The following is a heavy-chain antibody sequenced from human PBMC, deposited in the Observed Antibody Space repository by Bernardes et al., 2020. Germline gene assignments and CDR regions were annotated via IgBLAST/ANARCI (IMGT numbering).Heavy chain of an antibody. Sequence: GGSLRLSCTASRFTFSRYAMTWVRQAPGKGLEWVSSISGNGDRTYYADSVKGRFTISRDNSENTVYLQMNTLRAEDTAVYYCAKAGKDILVVPAVRVDGSHMDVWGNGTTVTVSS. CDR3: AKAGKDILVVPAVRVDGSHMDV. CDR2: ISGNGDRT. J-gene: IGHJ6*03. CDR1: RFTFSRYA. D-gene: IGHD2-2*01. V-gene: IGHV3-23*01.